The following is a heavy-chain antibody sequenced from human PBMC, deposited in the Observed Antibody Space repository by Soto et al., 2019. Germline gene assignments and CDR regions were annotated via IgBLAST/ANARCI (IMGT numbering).Heavy chain of an antibody. V-gene: IGHV3-53*01. J-gene: IGHJ4*02. Sequence: GGSLRLSCAASGFTVSSNYMSWVRQAPGKGLEWVSVINSGGSTYYADSVKGRFTISRDNSKNTLYLQMNSLRAEDTAAYYCARDPPAAADNFFDYWGQGTLVTVSS. D-gene: IGHD6-13*01. CDR1: GFTVSSNY. CDR3: ARDPPAAADNFFDY. CDR2: INSGGST.